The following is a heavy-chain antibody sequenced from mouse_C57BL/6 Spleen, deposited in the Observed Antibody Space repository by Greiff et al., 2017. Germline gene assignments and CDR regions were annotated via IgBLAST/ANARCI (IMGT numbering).Heavy chain of an antibody. CDR3: ARSGNEYFDV. CDR2: INPYNGGT. V-gene: IGHV1-19*01. D-gene: IGHD2-1*01. Sequence: VQLQQSGPVLVKPGASVKMSCKASGYTFTDYYMNWVKQSHGKSLEWIGVINPYNGGTSYNQKFKGKATLTVDKSSSTAYMELNSLTSEDSAVYDCARSGNEYFDVWGTGTTVTVSS. CDR1: GYTFTDYY. J-gene: IGHJ1*03.